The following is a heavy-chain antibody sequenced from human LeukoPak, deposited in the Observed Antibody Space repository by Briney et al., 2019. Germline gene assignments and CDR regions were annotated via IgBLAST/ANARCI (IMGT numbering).Heavy chain of an antibody. Sequence: GGSLRLSCAASGFTFTTYAMSWVRQALGKGLEWVSFIYSGTTHYSDSVKGRFTISRDNSKNTLYLQMNSLRAEDTAVYYCARRAGAYSHPYDYWGQGTLVTVSS. CDR3: ARRAGAYSHPYDY. J-gene: IGHJ4*02. CDR1: GFTFTTYA. V-gene: IGHV3-23*05. CDR2: IYSGTT. D-gene: IGHD4/OR15-4a*01.